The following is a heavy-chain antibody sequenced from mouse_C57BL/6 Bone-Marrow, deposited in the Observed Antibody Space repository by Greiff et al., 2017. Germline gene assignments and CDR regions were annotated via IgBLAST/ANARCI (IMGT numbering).Heavy chain of an antibody. D-gene: IGHD1-1*01. CDR1: GFTFSDYG. V-gene: IGHV5-17*01. J-gene: IGHJ2*01. CDR2: ISSGTSTI. Sequence: EVMLVESGGGLVKPGGSLKLSCAASGFTFSDYGMHWVCQAPEKGLEWVAYISSGTSTIYYADTLKGRFTISRDNAKNTLFLQMTSLKSEDTAMYYCERKGQYYGSSYYLDYWGQGTTLTVSS. CDR3: ERKGQYYGSSYYLDY.